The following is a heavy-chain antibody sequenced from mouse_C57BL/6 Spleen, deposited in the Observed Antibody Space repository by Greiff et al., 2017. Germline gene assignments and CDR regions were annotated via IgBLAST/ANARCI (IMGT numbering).Heavy chain of an antibody. Sequence: EVMLVESGGGLVKPGGSLKFSCAASGFTFSSYAMSWVRQTPEKRLEWVATISDGGSYTYYPDNVKGRFTISRDNAKNNLYLQMSHLKSEDTAMYYCARGDGDGYYYWYFDVWGTGTTVTVSS. J-gene: IGHJ1*03. CDR3: ARGDGDGYYYWYFDV. V-gene: IGHV5-4*03. CDR1: GFTFSSYA. D-gene: IGHD2-3*01. CDR2: ISDGGSYT.